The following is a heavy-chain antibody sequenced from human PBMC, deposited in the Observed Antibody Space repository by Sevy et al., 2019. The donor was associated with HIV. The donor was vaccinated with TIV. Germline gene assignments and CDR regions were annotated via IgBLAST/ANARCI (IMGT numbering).Heavy chain of an antibody. J-gene: IGHJ4*02. CDR3: AKDGVATMIGVVINGFDY. CDR1: GFTFSSYA. Sequence: GGSLRLSCAASGFTFSSYAMNWVRQAPGKGLEWVSAISGSGGSTYYADSVKGRITISRDHSNNTLYLQMNSLGAEDTAVYYWAKDGVATMIGVVINGFDYWGQGTLVTVSS. CDR2: ISGSGGST. D-gene: IGHD3-22*01. V-gene: IGHV3-23*01.